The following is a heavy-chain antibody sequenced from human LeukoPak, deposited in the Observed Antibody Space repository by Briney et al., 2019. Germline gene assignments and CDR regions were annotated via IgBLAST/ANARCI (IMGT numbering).Heavy chain of an antibody. D-gene: IGHD3-10*01. CDR2: IRYDGSNK. Sequence: PGGSLRLSCAASGFTFSSYGMHWVRQAPGKGLEWVAFIRYDGSNKYYADSVKGRFTISRDNAKNSLYLQMNSLRAEDTAVYYCARDLELRFGELFDYWGQGTLVTVSS. CDR3: ARDLELRFGELFDY. J-gene: IGHJ4*02. V-gene: IGHV3-30*02. CDR1: GFTFSSYG.